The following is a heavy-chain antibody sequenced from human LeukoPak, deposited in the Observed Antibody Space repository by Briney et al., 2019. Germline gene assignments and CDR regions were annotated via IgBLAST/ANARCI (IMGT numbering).Heavy chain of an antibody. D-gene: IGHD3-9*01. V-gene: IGHV4-34*01. CDR1: GGSFSGYY. CDR2: INQSGIT. Sequence: SETLSLTCAVYGGSFSGYYWNWIRQPPGKGLEWVGEINQSGITDYNSSLKSRVTISLDTSNNQFSLKLSSVTAADTAVYYCVRRGKRLRYFDWVDAFDIWGQGTLVTASS. J-gene: IGHJ3*02. CDR3: VRRGKRLRYFDWVDAFDI.